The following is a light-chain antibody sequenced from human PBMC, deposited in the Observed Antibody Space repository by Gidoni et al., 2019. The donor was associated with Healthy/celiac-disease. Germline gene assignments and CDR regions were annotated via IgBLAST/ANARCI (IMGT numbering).Light chain of an antibody. J-gene: IGKJ1*01. Sequence: EIQMTQSPSTLAASGGDRVTITCRASQSISSWLAWYQQKPGKAPKLLIYKASSLESGVPSRCGGSGSGTEFTLTISSLQPDVFATYYCQQYNSYWTFGQGTKVEIK. CDR1: QSISSW. CDR3: QQYNSYWT. CDR2: KAS. V-gene: IGKV1-5*03.